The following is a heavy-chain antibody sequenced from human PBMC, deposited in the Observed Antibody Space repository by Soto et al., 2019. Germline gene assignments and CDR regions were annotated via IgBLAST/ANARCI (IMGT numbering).Heavy chain of an antibody. V-gene: IGHV1-69*06. CDR3: ARDPTPVGGDPRTGMDV. CDR1: GGTFSSYA. D-gene: IGHD2-21*02. Sequence: GASVKVSCKASGGTFSSYAISWVRQAPGQELEWMGGIIPIFGTANYAQKFQGRVTITADKSTSTAYMELSSLRSEDTAVYYCARDPTPVGGDPRTGMDVWGQGTTVTVSS. CDR2: IIPIFGTA. J-gene: IGHJ6*02.